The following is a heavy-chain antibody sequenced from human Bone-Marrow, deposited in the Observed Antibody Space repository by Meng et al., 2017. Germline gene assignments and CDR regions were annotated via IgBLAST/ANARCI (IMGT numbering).Heavy chain of an antibody. V-gene: IGHV4-4*02. CDR3: AREVVNYSFDP. J-gene: IGHJ5*02. D-gene: IGHD1-1*01. CDR2: TSHSGST. Sequence: SETLSLTCAVSGDSISSGNWWSWVRQPPGKGLEWIGETSHSGSTNYNVSLKSRVSISVDKSKNQFSLKLSSVTAADTAVYYCAREVVNYSFDPWGQGTLVTVSS. CDR1: GDSISSGNW.